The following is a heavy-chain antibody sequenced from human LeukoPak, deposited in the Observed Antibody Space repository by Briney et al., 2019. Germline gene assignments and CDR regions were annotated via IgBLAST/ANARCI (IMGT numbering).Heavy chain of an antibody. J-gene: IGHJ4*02. CDR2: ISWNSGSI. CDR1: GFTFVDYA. D-gene: IGHD6-13*01. V-gene: IGHV3-9*01. CDR3: AKGAGYSSSYTTFDY. Sequence: GGSLRLSCAASGFTFVDYAMHWVRQAPGKGLEWVSGISWNSGSIGYADAVKGRFSISRDNAKNSPYLEMNSLRAEDTASYYCAKGAGYSSSYTTFDYWGQGTLVTVSS.